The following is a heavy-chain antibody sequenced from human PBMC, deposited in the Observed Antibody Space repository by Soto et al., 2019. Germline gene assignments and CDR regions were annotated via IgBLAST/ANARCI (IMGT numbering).Heavy chain of an antibody. Sequence: EVQLVESGAGLVQPGGSLRLSCAASGFTFSSYSMNWVRQAPGKGLEWVSYISSSSSTIYYADSVKGRFTISRDNAKNSLYLQMNSLRAEDTAVYYCARDPGYYDSSGYYYINWFDPWGQGTLVTVSS. D-gene: IGHD3-22*01. CDR1: GFTFSSYS. CDR3: ARDPGYYDSSGYYYINWFDP. CDR2: ISSSSSTI. J-gene: IGHJ5*02. V-gene: IGHV3-48*01.